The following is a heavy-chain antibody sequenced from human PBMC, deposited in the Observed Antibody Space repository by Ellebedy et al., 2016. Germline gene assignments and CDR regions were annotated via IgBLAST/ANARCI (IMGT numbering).Heavy chain of an antibody. Sequence: SETLSLTXTVSGSSISRYYWSWIRQPAGSGLEWIGYIYYSGSTNYNPSLKSRVTISVDTSKNQFSLKLSSVTAADTAVYYCAREGAYCSGGSCPRMDVWGQGTTVTVSS. CDR3: AREGAYCSGGSCPRMDV. V-gene: IGHV4-59*01. D-gene: IGHD2-15*01. J-gene: IGHJ6*02. CDR2: IYYSGST. CDR1: GSSISRYY.